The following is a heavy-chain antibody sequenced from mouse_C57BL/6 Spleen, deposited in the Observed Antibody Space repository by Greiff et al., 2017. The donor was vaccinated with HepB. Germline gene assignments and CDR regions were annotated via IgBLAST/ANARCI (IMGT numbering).Heavy chain of an antibody. CDR2: IDPSDSYT. V-gene: IGHV1-50*01. CDR1: GYTFTSYW. CDR3: ARKDYYGSSYGGAMDY. Sequence: VQLQQPGAELVKPGASVKLSCKASGYTFTSYWMQWVKQRPGQGLEWIGEIDPSDSYTNYNQKFKGKATLTVDTSSSTAYMQLSSLTSEDSAVYYCARKDYYGSSYGGAMDYWGQGTSVTVSS. J-gene: IGHJ4*01. D-gene: IGHD1-1*01.